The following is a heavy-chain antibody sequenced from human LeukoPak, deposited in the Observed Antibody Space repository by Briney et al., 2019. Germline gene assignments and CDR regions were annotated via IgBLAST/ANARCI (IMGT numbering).Heavy chain of an antibody. CDR3: ARAPQVYTGPRPSYGMDV. Sequence: PSETLSLTCAVSGGSISSGGYSWSWIRQPPGKGLEWIGYIYHSGSTYYNPSLKSRVTISVDRSKNQFSLKLSSVTAADTAVYYCARAPQVYTGPRPSYGMDVWGQGTTVTVSS. D-gene: IGHD2-8*01. J-gene: IGHJ6*02. CDR2: IYHSGST. V-gene: IGHV4-30-2*01. CDR1: GGSISSGGYS.